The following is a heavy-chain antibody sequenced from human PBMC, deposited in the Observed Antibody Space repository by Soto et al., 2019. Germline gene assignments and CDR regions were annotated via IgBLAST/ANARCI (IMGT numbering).Heavy chain of an antibody. J-gene: IGHJ4*02. V-gene: IGHV4-31*03. CDR1: GGSISSGGYY. CDR2: IFYNGST. D-gene: IGHD3-10*01. Sequence: QVQLQESGPGLVKPSQTLSLTCSVSGGSISSGGYYWSWIRQHPGKGLEWIGYIFYNGSTYYNPSLKRRVTISVDTSKNQSSLKLSSETAADTAVYYCARVNSMVRGVSYYFDYWGQGTLVTVSS. CDR3: ARVNSMVRGVSYYFDY.